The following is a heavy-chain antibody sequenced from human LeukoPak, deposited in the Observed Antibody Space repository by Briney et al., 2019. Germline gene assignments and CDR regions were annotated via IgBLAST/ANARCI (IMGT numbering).Heavy chain of an antibody. CDR2: ISSLGTKI. CDR3: ARERVTTGGDACDI. D-gene: IGHD4-11*01. J-gene: IGHJ3*02. Sequence: GGSLRLSCTASGFTFSSSEMNWARQAPGKGLEWVSYISSLGTKIYYADSVKGRFTMSRDNAKNSLYLQMNSLTAEDTAIYYCARERVTTGGDACDIWGHGTMVTVSS. V-gene: IGHV3-48*03. CDR1: GFTFSSSE.